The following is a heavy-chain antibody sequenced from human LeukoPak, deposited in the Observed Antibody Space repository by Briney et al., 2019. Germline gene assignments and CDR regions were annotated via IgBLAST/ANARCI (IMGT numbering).Heavy chain of an antibody. CDR2: IYYSGST. CDR3: ARANRSSWSRFDS. Sequence: SETLSLTCTVSGGSISTYYWNWIRQPPGKGLEWIGYIYYSGSTNYNPSLKSRVTISVDMSKNQFSLKLSSVTPADTAVYYCARANRSSWSRFDSWGQGTLVTVSS. V-gene: IGHV4-59*01. CDR1: GGSISTYY. J-gene: IGHJ4*02. D-gene: IGHD6-13*01.